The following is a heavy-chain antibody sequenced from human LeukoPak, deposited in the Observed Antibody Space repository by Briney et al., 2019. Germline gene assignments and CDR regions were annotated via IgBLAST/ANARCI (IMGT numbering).Heavy chain of an antibody. CDR3: AAAAGTGPFHP. CDR1: VYTLSDLS. V-gene: IGHV1-24*01. Sequence: ASVKVSCKVSVYTLSDLSMHWVGQSPGIGLEWVGGFDPEDGEATFAQKFQGRVTLTEDTSTDTAYMELTNLRSEDPAIYYCAAAAGTGPFHPWGQGILVPVSS. CDR2: FDPEDGEA. J-gene: IGHJ5*02. D-gene: IGHD6-13*01.